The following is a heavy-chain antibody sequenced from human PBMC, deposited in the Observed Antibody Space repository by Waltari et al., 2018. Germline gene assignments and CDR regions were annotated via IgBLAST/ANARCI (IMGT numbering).Heavy chain of an antibody. D-gene: IGHD6-13*01. J-gene: IGHJ4*02. CDR2: ISNLVTTI. CDR3: ASYISAVLDY. V-gene: IGHV3-48*03. CDR1: GFTFRSYE. Sequence: EVQLGGSGGALGQHGRYLRPSSANSGFTFRSYEVNWVRFAAGRGLEWISYISNLVTTIDNADSVKGRFTISRDKAKYSRYLQMNSLRAEDTAVYYCASYISAVLDYWGQLTLVTVSS.